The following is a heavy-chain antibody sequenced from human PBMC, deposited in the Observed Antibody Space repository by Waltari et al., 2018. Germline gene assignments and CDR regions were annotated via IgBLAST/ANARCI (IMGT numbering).Heavy chain of an antibody. D-gene: IGHD3-3*01. CDR3: ARPGKGSYFWSGIDY. CDR2: IYPGASDN. J-gene: IGHJ4*02. V-gene: IGHV5-51*04. CDR1: GYRVTSYG. Sequence: EVQLVQSGAEVKKPGESLKIYCKGSGYRVTSYGIGWVRQMPGKGLAWMGSIYPGASDNRYSPSFQGQVTISAHKPISTASLQWSSLKASDTAMYYCARPGKGSYFWSGIDYWGQGTLVTVSS.